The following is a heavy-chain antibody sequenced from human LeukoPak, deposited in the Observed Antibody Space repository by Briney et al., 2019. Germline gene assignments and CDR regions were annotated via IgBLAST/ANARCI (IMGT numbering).Heavy chain of an antibody. V-gene: IGHV3-23*01. CDR2: ISGTGYST. Sequence: GGSLRLSCAASGFTFSSYAMTWVRQAPGKGLEWVSAISGTGYSTYYAGSVKGRFTISRDNSKNTLYLQMNSLRAEDTAVYYCAKWLVGATVDYWGQGTLVTVSS. D-gene: IGHD1-26*01. CDR1: GFTFSSYA. J-gene: IGHJ4*02. CDR3: AKWLVGATVDY.